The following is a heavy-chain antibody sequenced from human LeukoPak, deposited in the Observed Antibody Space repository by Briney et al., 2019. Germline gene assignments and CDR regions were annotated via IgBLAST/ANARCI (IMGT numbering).Heavy chain of an antibody. D-gene: IGHD2-21*02. J-gene: IGHJ5*02. Sequence: SETLSLTCTVSGGSISSSSYYWGWIRQPPGKGLEWIGSIYYSGSTYYNPSLKSRVTISVDTSKNQFSLKLSSVTAADTAMYYCARHSLGGRGLLVVTAIRDWFDPWGQGTLVTVSS. V-gene: IGHV4-39*01. CDR2: IYYSGST. CDR3: ARHSLGGRGLLVVTAIRDWFDP. CDR1: GGSISSSSYY.